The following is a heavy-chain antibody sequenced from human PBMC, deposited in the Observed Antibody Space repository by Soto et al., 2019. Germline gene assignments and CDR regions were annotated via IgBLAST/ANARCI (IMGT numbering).Heavy chain of an antibody. CDR2: ISSSSSTI. CDR3: ARSSSSWSTYAFDI. Sequence: GGSLRLSCAASGFTFSSYSMNWVRQAPGKGLEWVSYISSSSSTIYYADSVKGRFTISRDNAKNSLYLQMNSLRAEDTAVYYCARSSSSWSTYAFDIWGQGTMVTVSS. D-gene: IGHD6-13*01. J-gene: IGHJ3*02. V-gene: IGHV3-48*01. CDR1: GFTFSSYS.